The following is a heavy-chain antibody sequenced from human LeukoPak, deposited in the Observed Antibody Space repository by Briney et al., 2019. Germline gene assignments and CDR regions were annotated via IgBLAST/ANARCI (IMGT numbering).Heavy chain of an antibody. CDR1: GYTFTGYY. CDR2: INPNSGGT. CDR3: ARAPRSSGWYNY. D-gene: IGHD6-19*01. J-gene: IGHJ4*02. Sequence: ASVKVSRKASGYTFTGYYMHWVRQAPGQGLEWMGWINPNSGGTNYAQKFQGRVTMTRDTSISTAYMELSRLRSDDTAVYYCARAPRSSGWYNYWGQGTLVTVSS. V-gene: IGHV1-2*02.